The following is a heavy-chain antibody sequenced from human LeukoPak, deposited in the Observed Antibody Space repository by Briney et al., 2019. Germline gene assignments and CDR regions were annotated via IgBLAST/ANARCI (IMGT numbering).Heavy chain of an antibody. D-gene: IGHD3-10*01. V-gene: IGHV3-30*02. Sequence: GGSLRLSCSASGFTFSSYGMHWVRQAPGKGLEWVAFIRYDGSNKYYADSVKGRFTISRDNSKNTLYLQMNSLRAEDTAVYYCAKLGMVRGVIPFDYWGQGTLVTVSS. CDR1: GFTFSSYG. CDR2: IRYDGSNK. J-gene: IGHJ4*02. CDR3: AKLGMVRGVIPFDY.